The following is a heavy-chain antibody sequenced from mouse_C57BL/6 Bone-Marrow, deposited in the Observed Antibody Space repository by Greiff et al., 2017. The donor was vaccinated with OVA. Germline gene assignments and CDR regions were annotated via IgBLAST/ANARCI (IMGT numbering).Heavy chain of an antibody. D-gene: IGHD3-3*01. J-gene: IGHJ3*01. Sequence: EVQLQQSGPELVKPGAPVKISCKASGYTFTDYYMNWVKQSHGKSLEWIGDINPNNGGTSYNQKFKGKATLTVDKSSSTAYMELRSLTSEDSAVYYCAIGEGFAYWGQGTLVTVSA. CDR2: INPNNGGT. V-gene: IGHV1-26*01. CDR1: GYTFTDYY. CDR3: AIGEGFAY.